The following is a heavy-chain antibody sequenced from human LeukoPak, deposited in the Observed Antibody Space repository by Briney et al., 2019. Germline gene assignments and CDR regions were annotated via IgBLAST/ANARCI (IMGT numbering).Heavy chain of an antibody. CDR1: GGSISSYY. CDR3: ARFIFGPHYCDSSGTDAFDI. D-gene: IGHD3-22*01. J-gene: IGHJ3*02. CDR2: IYYSGST. V-gene: IGHV4-59*01. Sequence: KPSETLSLTCTVSGGSISSYYWSWIRQPPGKGLEWIGYIYYSGSTNYNPSLKSRVTISVDTSKNQFSLKLSSVTAADTAVYYCARFIFGPHYCDSSGTDAFDIWGQGTMVTVSS.